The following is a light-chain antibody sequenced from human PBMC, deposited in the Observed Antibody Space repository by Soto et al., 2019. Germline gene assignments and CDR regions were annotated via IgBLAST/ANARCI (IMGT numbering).Light chain of an antibody. CDR3: QPYYSYTPT. J-gene: IGKJ1*01. Sequence: DIQMTHSPSTLSASLGGRVTITCRASQRISVWLTRYQQKAGTAPNLLTYNASSLGSGVPSTFSGSGSEPEFALTISGLHPGDCATYYCQPYYSYTPTLRQGAKV. CDR2: NAS. CDR1: QRISVW. V-gene: IGKV1-5*03.